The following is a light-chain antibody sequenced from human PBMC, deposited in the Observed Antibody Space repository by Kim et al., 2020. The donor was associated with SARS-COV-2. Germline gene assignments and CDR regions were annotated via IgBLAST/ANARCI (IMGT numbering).Light chain of an antibody. Sequence: QSALIQPRSVSGSPGQSVTISCTGARSDLRGYKHVSWYQHHPGKAPKLIIYDVTDRPSGVPDRFSGSKSGNTASLTISGLQAEDEAAYYCCSSAGGNTLIFGGGTQLTVL. CDR1: RSDLRGYKH. CDR3: CSSAGGNTLI. V-gene: IGLV2-11*01. CDR2: DVT. J-gene: IGLJ2*01.